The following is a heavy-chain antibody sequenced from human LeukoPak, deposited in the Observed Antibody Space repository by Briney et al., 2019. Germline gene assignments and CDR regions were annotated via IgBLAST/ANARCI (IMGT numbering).Heavy chain of an antibody. D-gene: IGHD5-24*01. CDR2: ISWNSGSI. CDR1: GFTFSTYW. J-gene: IGHJ4*02. CDR3: AKGRVATIPSCFDY. V-gene: IGHV3-9*03. Sequence: GGSLRLSCAASGFTFSTYWMHWVRQAPGKGLEWVSGISWNSGSIGYADSVKGRFTICRDNAKNSLYLQMNSLRAEDMALYYCAKGRVATIPSCFDYWGQGTLVTVSS.